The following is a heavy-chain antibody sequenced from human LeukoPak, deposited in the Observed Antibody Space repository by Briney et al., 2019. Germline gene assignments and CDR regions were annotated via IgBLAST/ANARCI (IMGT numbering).Heavy chain of an antibody. J-gene: IGHJ3*02. Sequence: PSETLSLTCTVSGGSVSSGSYYWSWIRQPPGKELEWIGYIYYIGSTNSNPSLKSRVTISVDTSKSQFSLKLRSVTTADTALYYCTRSTNLEALDIWGQGTMVTVSS. CDR1: GGSVSSGSYY. CDR3: TRSTNLEALDI. V-gene: IGHV4-61*01. D-gene: IGHD2-8*01. CDR2: IYYIGST.